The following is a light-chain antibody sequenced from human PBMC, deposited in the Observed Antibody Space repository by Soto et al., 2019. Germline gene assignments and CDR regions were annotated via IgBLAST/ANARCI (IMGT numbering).Light chain of an antibody. CDR2: GAS. CDR1: QSVSNNY. J-gene: IGKJ1*01. V-gene: IGKV3-20*01. Sequence: EIVLTQSPGTLSLSPGERATLSCRASQSVSNNYLACYQQKPGQAPRLLIYGASNRATGIPDRFSGSGSGTDFPLTISSLEPEDFALYYCQQYGSSGTFGNGTQVDIK. CDR3: QQYGSSGT.